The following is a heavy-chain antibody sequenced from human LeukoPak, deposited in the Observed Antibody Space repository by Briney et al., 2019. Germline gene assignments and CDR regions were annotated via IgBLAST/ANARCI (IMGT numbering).Heavy chain of an antibody. V-gene: IGHV1-18*01. J-gene: IGHJ4*02. D-gene: IGHD6-19*01. Sequence: ASVKVSCKASGYTFTNFGISWVRQAPGQGLEWMGWITPYNGNTNYAQKLQGRVTLTTDTSTSTAYMELRSLRSDDTAVYYCAKIYSGWTPGRWGQGTLVTVSS. CDR3: AKIYSGWTPGR. CDR2: ITPYNGNT. CDR1: GYTFTNFG.